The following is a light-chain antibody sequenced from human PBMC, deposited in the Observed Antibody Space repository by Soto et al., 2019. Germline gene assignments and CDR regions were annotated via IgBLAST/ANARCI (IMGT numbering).Light chain of an antibody. J-gene: IGLJ2*01. V-gene: IGLV2-23*03. CDR3: CSYAGSTTFV. CDR1: SSDVGNYNL. Sequence: QSALTQPASVSGSPGQSITISCTGTSSDVGNYNLVSWYQQHPGKAPKLMIYEGSKRPSGVSNRFSASKSGNTASLTISGLQAEDEAVYFCCSYAGSTTFVFGGGTKLTVL. CDR2: EGS.